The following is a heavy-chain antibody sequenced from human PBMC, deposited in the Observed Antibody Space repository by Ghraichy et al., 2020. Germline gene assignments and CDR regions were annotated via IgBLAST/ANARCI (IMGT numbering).Heavy chain of an antibody. CDR3: AKDGSARWVRGSPFFDN. Sequence: GGSLRLSCAASGFTFSNYGMNWVRQAPGKGLEWVAFIRYDGANKYFADSVRGRFTISRDSSNNTLYLHMNSLKTEDTAVYYCAKDGSARWVRGSPFFDNWGQGTLVTVSS. CDR2: IRYDGANK. J-gene: IGHJ4*02. V-gene: IGHV3-30*02. CDR1: GFTFSNYG. D-gene: IGHD3-10*01.